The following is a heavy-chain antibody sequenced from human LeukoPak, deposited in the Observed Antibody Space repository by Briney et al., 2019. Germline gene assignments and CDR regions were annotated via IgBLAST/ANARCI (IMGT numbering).Heavy chain of an antibody. CDR1: GDSISTYY. Sequence: SETLSLTCTVSGDSISTYYWSWIRQPPGKRPEWIGNIYFSGTTNYNPSLKSRVTISVDTSKNQFSLRLSSVTAADTAVYYCARHGPLYDIWSAQFYFDYWGQGTLVTVSS. CDR2: IYFSGTT. D-gene: IGHD3-3*01. J-gene: IGHJ4*02. V-gene: IGHV4-59*08. CDR3: ARHGPLYDIWSAQFYFDY.